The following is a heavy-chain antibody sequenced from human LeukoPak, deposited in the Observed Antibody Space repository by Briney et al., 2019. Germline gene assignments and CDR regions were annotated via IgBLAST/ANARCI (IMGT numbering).Heavy chain of an antibody. CDR1: GGTFSSYA. J-gene: IGHJ4*02. CDR3: ARNSGSYPNYFDY. Sequence: VASVKVSCKASGGTFSSYAISWVRQAPGQGLEWMGGIIPIFGTANYAQKFQGRVTITADKSTSTAYMELSSLRSEDTAVYYCARNSGSYPNYFDYWGQGTLVTVSS. CDR2: IIPIFGTA. V-gene: IGHV1-69*06. D-gene: IGHD1-26*01.